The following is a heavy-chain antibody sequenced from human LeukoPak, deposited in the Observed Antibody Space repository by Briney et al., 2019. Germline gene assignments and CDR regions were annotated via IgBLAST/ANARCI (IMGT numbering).Heavy chain of an antibody. CDR3: ARGPNHRPPPMIVTTLGADQRSDY. Sequence: KPSETLSLTCAVYGGSFSGYYWSWIRQPPGKGLEWIGEINHSGSTNYNPSLKSRVTISVDTSKNQFSLKLSSVTAADTAVYYCARGPNHRPPPMIVTTLGADQRSDYWGQGTLVTVSS. V-gene: IGHV4-34*01. CDR2: INHSGST. J-gene: IGHJ4*02. CDR1: GGSFSGYY. D-gene: IGHD3-22*01.